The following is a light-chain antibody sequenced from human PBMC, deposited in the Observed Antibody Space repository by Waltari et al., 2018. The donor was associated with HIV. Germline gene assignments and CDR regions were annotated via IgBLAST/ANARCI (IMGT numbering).Light chain of an antibody. CDR2: ANN. CDR1: SGSIASYW. CDR3: HSYDSSSLWV. Sequence: NFMLTQPHSVSESPGKTVIISCTRSSGSIASYWVQWYQQRPGSAPTLVIYANNQRPSGVPDRFSGSIDVSSNSASLTISGLKTEDEADYYCHSYDSSSLWVFGGGTKVTVV. V-gene: IGLV6-57*03. J-gene: IGLJ3*02.